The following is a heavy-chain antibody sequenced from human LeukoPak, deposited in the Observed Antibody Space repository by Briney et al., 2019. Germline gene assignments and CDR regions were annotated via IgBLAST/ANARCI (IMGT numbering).Heavy chain of an antibody. CDR1: GFTFSSYG. V-gene: IGHV3-23*01. J-gene: IGHJ4*02. CDR2: ISGSGGNT. CDR3: AKGMSATSGYLELEY. D-gene: IGHD3-22*01. Sequence: PGGSLRLSGAASGFTFSSYGMTWVRQSPGKGLEWVSSISGSGGNTYSADSVKGRCTISRDNSKKTLYLQMNSLRAEDTAVYYCAKGMSATSGYLELEYWGQGTLVTVSS.